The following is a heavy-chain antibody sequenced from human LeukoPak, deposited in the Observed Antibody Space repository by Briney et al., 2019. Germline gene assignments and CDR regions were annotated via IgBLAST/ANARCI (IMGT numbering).Heavy chain of an antibody. CDR3: ARDKGNTVTTNWYFDL. CDR1: EFTVSSKY. CDR2: IYSGGST. D-gene: IGHD4-17*01. J-gene: IGHJ2*01. V-gene: IGHV3-53*01. Sequence: GGSLRLSCAASEFTVSSKYMSWVRQAPGEGLEWVSVIYSGGSTYYADSVKGRFTISRDNSKNTVYLQMNSLRAEDTAVNYCARDKGNTVTTNWYFDLWGRDTLVTVSS.